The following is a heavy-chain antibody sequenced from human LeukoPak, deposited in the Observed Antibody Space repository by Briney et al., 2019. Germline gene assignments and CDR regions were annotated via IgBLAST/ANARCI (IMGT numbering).Heavy chain of an antibody. Sequence: ASVKVSCKASGYTFTSYAMHWVRQAPGQRLEWVGWINAGNGNTKYSQKFQGRVTITRDTSASTAYMELSSLRSEDTAVYYCARGPTRDYYYGMDVWGQGTTVTVSS. CDR1: GYTFTSYA. V-gene: IGHV1-3*01. CDR3: ARGPTRDYYYGMDV. CDR2: INAGNGNT. J-gene: IGHJ6*02.